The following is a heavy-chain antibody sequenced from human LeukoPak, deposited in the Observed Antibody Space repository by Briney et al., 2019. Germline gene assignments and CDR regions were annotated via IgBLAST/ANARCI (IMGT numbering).Heavy chain of an antibody. CDR1: GFTFDDYG. D-gene: IGHD6-13*01. Sequence: GGSLRLSCAASGFTFDDYGMSWVRQAPGKGLEWVSGIDWNGGSTGYADSVKGRFTISRDNAKNSLYLQMNSLRAEDTALYYCARDLRGIAAAGAFDYWGQGTLVTVSS. CDR3: ARDLRGIAAAGAFDY. J-gene: IGHJ4*02. CDR2: IDWNGGST. V-gene: IGHV3-20*04.